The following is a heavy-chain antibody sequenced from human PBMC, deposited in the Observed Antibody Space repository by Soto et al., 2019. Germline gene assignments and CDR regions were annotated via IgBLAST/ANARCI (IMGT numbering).Heavy chain of an antibody. CDR3: ARVPAY. V-gene: IGHV4-59*12. Sequence: SETLSLTCTVSGVSISSYYWSWIRQPPGKGLEWIGYIYYSGSTNYNPSLKSRVTISVDTSKNQFSLKLSSVTAADTAVYYCARVPAYWGQGTLVTVSS. CDR1: GVSISSYY. CDR2: IYYSGST. J-gene: IGHJ4*02.